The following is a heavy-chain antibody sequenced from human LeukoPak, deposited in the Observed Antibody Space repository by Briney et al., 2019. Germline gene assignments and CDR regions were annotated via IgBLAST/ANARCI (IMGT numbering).Heavy chain of an antibody. V-gene: IGHV4-34*01. CDR1: GGSFSCYY. Sequence: TLSLTCAVYGGSFSCYYWSWIRHPPRKGLEWIGEINHSGSTNYNPSLKSRVTISVDTSKNQFSLKLSSVTAADTAVYYCARAPSSLGIPEGYFDYWGQGTLVTVSS. D-gene: IGHD6-6*01. CDR3: ARAPSSLGIPEGYFDY. CDR2: INHSGST. J-gene: IGHJ4*02.